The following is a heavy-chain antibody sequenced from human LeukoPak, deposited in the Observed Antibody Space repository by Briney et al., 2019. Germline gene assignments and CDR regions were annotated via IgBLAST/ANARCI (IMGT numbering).Heavy chain of an antibody. CDR3: TPYSSSSGSFQH. J-gene: IGHJ1*01. Sequence: PGGSLRLSCAASRFTFSSSWMSWVRQAPGKGLECVANIKQDGSEKNYVDSVKGRFTISRDNAKNSLYLQTNSLRAEDTAVYYCTPYSSSSGSFQHWGQGTLVTVSS. V-gene: IGHV3-7*01. D-gene: IGHD6-6*01. CDR1: RFTFSSSW. CDR2: IKQDGSEK.